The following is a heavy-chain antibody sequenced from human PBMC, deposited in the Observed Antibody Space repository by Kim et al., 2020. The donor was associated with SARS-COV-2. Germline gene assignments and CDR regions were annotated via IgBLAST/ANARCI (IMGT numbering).Heavy chain of an antibody. Sequence: SETLSLTCAVYGGSFSGYYWSWIRQPPGKGLEWIGEINHSGSTNYNPSLKSRVTISVDTSKNQFSLKLSSVTAADTAVYYCARAARPFYCSSTSCQKVRAFDIWGQGTMVTVSS. V-gene: IGHV4-34*01. J-gene: IGHJ3*02. CDR2: INHSGST. CDR3: ARAARPFYCSSTSCQKVRAFDI. D-gene: IGHD2-2*01. CDR1: GGSFSGYY.